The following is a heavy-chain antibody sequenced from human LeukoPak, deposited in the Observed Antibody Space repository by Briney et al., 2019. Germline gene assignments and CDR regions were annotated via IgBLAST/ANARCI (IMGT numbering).Heavy chain of an antibody. J-gene: IGHJ4*02. D-gene: IGHD5-12*01. V-gene: IGHV1-2*02. Sequence: APVKVSCKASGYTFTGYYMHWLRQAPGQGLEWMGWINPNSGGTNYAQTFQGRVTMTRDTSISTAYMELSRLRSDDTAVYYCARGGSGYDYRNIDYWGQGTLVTVSS. CDR2: INPNSGGT. CDR3: ARGGSGYDYRNIDY. CDR1: GYTFTGYY.